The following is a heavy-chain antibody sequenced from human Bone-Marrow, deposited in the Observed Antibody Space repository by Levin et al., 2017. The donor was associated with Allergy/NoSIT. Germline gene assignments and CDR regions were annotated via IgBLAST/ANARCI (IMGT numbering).Heavy chain of an antibody. CDR1: GFTFSSYG. J-gene: IGHJ4*02. CDR3: AKGALGFDY. D-gene: IGHD3-16*01. Sequence: AGGSLRLSCAASGFTFSSYGMHWVRQAPGKGLEWVAVISYDGSNKYYADSVKGRFTISRDNSKNTLYLQMNSLRAEDTTVYYCAKGALGFDYWGQGTLVTVSS. V-gene: IGHV3-30*18. CDR2: ISYDGSNK.